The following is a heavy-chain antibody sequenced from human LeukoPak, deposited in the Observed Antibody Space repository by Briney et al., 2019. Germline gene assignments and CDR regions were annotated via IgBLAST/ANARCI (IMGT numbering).Heavy chain of an antibody. CDR3: ARGGTMATRHFDY. Sequence: GGSLRPSCAASGFTFSGYAMSWVRQAPGKGLEWVSIFGSDGATTFYTDSVKGRFTISRDNSKNTLYLQMNSLRADDTAMYYCARGGTMATRHFDYWGQGALVTVSS. J-gene: IGHJ4*02. D-gene: IGHD5-24*01. CDR1: GFTFSGYA. V-gene: IGHV3-23*01. CDR2: FGSDGATT.